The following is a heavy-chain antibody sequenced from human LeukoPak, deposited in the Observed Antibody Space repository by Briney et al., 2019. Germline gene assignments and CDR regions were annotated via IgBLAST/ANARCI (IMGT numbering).Heavy chain of an antibody. J-gene: IGHJ4*02. Sequence: ASVKVSCKASGGTFSSYAISWVRQAPGQGLEWMGGIIPIFGTENYAQKFQGRVTITADESTSTAYMELSSLRSEDTAVYYCAADRAYSSSEHCWGQGTLVTVSS. CDR3: AADRAYSSSEHC. CDR1: GGTFSSYA. CDR2: IIPIFGTE. V-gene: IGHV1-69*13. D-gene: IGHD6-6*01.